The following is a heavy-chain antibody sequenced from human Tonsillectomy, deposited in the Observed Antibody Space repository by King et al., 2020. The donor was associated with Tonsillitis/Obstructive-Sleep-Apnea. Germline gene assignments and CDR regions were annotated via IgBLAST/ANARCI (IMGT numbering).Heavy chain of an antibody. Sequence: LQLQESGPGLVKPSETLSLTCTVSGCSTSSSSYYWGWIRQSQGKGREWIVTIYYDGTTYYNPSLKSRVTISVDTSKNKFSLSLTAVTAADTAVYYCARHVDYTESYYYWMDVWGQGTPVTVSS. CDR2: IYYDGTT. V-gene: IGHV4-39*01. J-gene: IGHJ6*02. D-gene: IGHD4-11*01. CDR3: ARHVDYTESYYYWMDV. CDR1: GCSTSSSSYY.